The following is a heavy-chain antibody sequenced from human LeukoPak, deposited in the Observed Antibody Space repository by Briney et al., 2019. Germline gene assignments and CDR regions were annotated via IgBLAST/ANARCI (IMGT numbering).Heavy chain of an antibody. Sequence: GRSLRLSCAASGFTFRNYGMHWVRQAPGKGLEWVAVIWYDGSNKYYADSVKGRFTISRDNSKNTPYLQMNSLRAEDTAVYYCARSDYGDYGPVGYWGQGTLVTVSS. V-gene: IGHV3-33*01. J-gene: IGHJ4*02. D-gene: IGHD4-17*01. CDR2: IWYDGSNK. CDR3: ARSDYGDYGPVGY. CDR1: GFTFRNYG.